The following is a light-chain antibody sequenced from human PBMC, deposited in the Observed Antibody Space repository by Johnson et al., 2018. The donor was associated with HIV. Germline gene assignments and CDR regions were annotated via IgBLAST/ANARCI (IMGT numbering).Light chain of an antibody. CDR3: GTWDSSLSAGGV. J-gene: IGLJ1*01. CDR1: SSNIGYNY. V-gene: IGLV1-51*01. Sequence: QSVLTQPPSVSAAPGQKVTISCSGSSSNIGYNYVSWYQQLPGTAPKLLIYDNNKRPSGIPDRFSGSKSGTSATLGITGLQTGDEADYYCGTWDSSLSAGGVFGTGTKVTVL. CDR2: DNN.